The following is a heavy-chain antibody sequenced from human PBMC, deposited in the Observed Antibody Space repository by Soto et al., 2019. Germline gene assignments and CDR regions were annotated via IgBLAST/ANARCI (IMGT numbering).Heavy chain of an antibody. J-gene: IGHJ3*02. V-gene: IGHV1-69*13. CDR3: GKGRDCGGDCYDAFDI. D-gene: IGHD2-21*02. CDR1: GGTFSSYA. Sequence: ASVKVSCKASGGTFSSYAISWVRQAPGQGLEWMGGIIPIFGTANYAQKFQGRVTITADESTSTAYMELSSLRSEDTAVYYCGKGRDCGGDCYDAFDIWGQGTMVTVSS. CDR2: IIPIFGTA.